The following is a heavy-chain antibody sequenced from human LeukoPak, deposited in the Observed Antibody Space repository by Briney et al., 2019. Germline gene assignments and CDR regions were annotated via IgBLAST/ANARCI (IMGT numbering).Heavy chain of an antibody. CDR2: ISGSGGST. CDR3: AKDLLWSPYYFDY. Sequence: GGSLRLSCAASGFTFSSYGMSWVRQAPGKGLEWVSAISGSGGSTYYADSVKGRFTISRDNSKNTLYLQMNSLRAEDTAVYYCAKDLLWSPYYFDYWGRGTLVTVSS. J-gene: IGHJ4*02. D-gene: IGHD3-10*01. CDR1: GFTFSSYG. V-gene: IGHV3-23*01.